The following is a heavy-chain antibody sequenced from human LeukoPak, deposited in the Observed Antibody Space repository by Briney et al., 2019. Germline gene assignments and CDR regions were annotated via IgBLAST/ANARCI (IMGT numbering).Heavy chain of an antibody. Sequence: ASVKVSCKASGYTFTSYGISWVRQAPGQGLEWMGWISAYNGNTNYAQKLQGRVTMTTDTSTSTAYMELRSLRSDDTAVYYCARDTKIQLWLSVGYDYWGQGTLVTVSS. V-gene: IGHV1-18*01. CDR3: ARDTKIQLWLSVGYDY. D-gene: IGHD5-18*01. CDR1: GYTFTSYG. CDR2: ISAYNGNT. J-gene: IGHJ4*02.